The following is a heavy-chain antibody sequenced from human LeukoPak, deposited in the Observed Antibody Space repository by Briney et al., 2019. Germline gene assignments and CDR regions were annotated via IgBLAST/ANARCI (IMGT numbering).Heavy chain of an antibody. CDR1: GGSFSGYY. J-gene: IGHJ3*02. V-gene: IGHV4-34*01. D-gene: IGHD2-15*01. CDR2: INHSGST. CDR3: ARDVVVSGAFDI. Sequence: SETLSLTCAVYGGSFSGYYWSWIRQPPGKGLEWIGEINHSGSTNYNPSLKSRVTISVDTSKNQLSLKLSSVTAADTAVYYCARDVVVSGAFDIWGQGTMVTVSS.